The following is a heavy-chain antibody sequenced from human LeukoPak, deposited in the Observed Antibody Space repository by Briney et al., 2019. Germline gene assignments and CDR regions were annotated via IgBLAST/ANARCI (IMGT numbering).Heavy chain of an antibody. CDR1: GGSISSSTHS. Sequence: PSETLSLTCTVSGGSISSSTHSWTWIRQPPGKGLEWIGSIHYDGNTYYKPSLKSRVTISVDTSKIQFSLRLSSATAADMATYYCARHSLNNYSSYYWGQGTLVTVSS. D-gene: IGHD5-24*01. V-gene: IGHV4-39*01. CDR2: IHYDGNT. J-gene: IGHJ4*02. CDR3: ARHSLNNYSSYY.